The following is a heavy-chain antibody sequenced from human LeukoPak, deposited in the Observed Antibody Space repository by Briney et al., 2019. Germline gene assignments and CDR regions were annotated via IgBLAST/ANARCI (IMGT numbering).Heavy chain of an antibody. J-gene: IGHJ5*02. D-gene: IGHD5-18*01. CDR1: GFAVSSDH. CDR2: IYTSGTT. V-gene: IGHV3-53*01. Sequence: GGSLRLSCAASGFAVSSDHMTWVRQAPGKGLEWVSLIYTSGTTYYADSVKGRFTISRDNSKNTLHLQMNSLSAEDTAVYYCARAPGYSYGSWGQGTLVSVSS. CDR3: ARAPGYSYGS.